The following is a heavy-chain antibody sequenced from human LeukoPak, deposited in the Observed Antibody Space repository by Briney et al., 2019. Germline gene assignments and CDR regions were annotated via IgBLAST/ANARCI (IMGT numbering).Heavy chain of an antibody. CDR3: GKDAGSSSWNDPLGY. CDR2: ISSSSSYI. Sequence: GGSLRLSCAASGFTFSSYSMNWVRQAPGKGLEWVSSISSSSSYIYYADSVKGRFTISRDNAKNSLYLQMNSLRAEDTAVYYCGKDAGSSSWNDPLGYWGQGTLVTVSS. CDR1: GFTFSSYS. V-gene: IGHV3-21*01. D-gene: IGHD6-13*01. J-gene: IGHJ4*02.